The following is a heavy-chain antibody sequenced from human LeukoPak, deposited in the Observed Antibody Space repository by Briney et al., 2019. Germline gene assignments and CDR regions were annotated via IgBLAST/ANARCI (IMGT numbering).Heavy chain of an antibody. CDR3: ARAIGSGSYGGFDP. CDR2: IYYSGST. V-gene: IGHV4-59*01. D-gene: IGHD3-10*01. CDR1: GGSISSYY. J-gene: IGHJ5*02. Sequence: KPSETLSLTCTVSGGSISSYYWSWIRQPPGKGLEWIGYIYYSGSTNYNPSLKSRVTISVDTSKNQFSLKLSSVTAADTAVYYCARAIGSGSYGGFDPWGQGTLVTVSS.